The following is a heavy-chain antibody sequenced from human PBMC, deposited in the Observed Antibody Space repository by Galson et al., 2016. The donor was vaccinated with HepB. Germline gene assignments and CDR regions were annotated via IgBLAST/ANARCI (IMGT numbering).Heavy chain of an antibody. CDR3: ARGCGGDCYSVSGY. Sequence: SLRLSCAASGFTFSNYWMIWVRQAPGKGPEWVANINQDGSHMSYVDSVRGRFTISRDNTKNSLYLQMNSLRVEDTAVYYCARGCGGDCYSVSGYWGQGTLVTVSP. D-gene: IGHD2-21*02. J-gene: IGHJ4*02. CDR1: GFTFSNYW. V-gene: IGHV3-7*04. CDR2: INQDGSHM.